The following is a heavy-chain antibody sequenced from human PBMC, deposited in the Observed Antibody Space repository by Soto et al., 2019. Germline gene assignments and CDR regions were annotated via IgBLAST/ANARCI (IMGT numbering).Heavy chain of an antibody. CDR2: IIPIFGTA. Sequence: QVQLVQSGAEVKKPGSSVKVSCKASGGTFSSYAISWVRQAPGQGLEWMGGIIPIFGTANYAQKFQARVTITADESTSTAYMELSSLRSEYTAVYYCARDQAGITGNPRDYYGMDVWVQGTTVTDS. J-gene: IGHJ6*02. V-gene: IGHV1-69*01. CDR3: ARDQAGITGNPRDYYGMDV. CDR1: GGTFSSYA. D-gene: IGHD1-20*01.